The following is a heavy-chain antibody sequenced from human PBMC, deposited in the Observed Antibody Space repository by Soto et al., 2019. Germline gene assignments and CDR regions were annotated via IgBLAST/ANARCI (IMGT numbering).Heavy chain of an antibody. CDR1: GYTFTGYY. D-gene: IGHD2-15*01. CDR2: INPNSGGT. CDR3: ASSQKVVATNYYYYYGMDV. J-gene: IGHJ6*02. Sequence: ASVEVSCKASGYTFTGYYIHWVRQAPGQGLEWMGWINPNSGGTNYAQKFQGRVAMTRDTSISTAYMELSRLRSDDTAVYYCASSQKVVATNYYYYYGMDVWGQGPT. V-gene: IGHV1-2*02.